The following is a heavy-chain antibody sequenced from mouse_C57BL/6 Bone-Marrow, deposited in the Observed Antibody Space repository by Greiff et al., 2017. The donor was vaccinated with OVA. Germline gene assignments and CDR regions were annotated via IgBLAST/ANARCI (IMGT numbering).Heavy chain of an antibody. Sequence: EVQLQQSGPGLVKPSQTVFLTCTVTGISITTGNYRWSWIRQFPGNKLEWIGYIYYSGTITYNPSLTSRTTITRDTPKNQFFLEMNSLTAEDTATYYCARDGGYCGSSYWYFDVWGTGTTVTVSS. V-gene: IGHV3-5*01. CDR3: ARDGGYCGSSYWYFDV. CDR2: IYYSGTI. CDR1: GISITTGNYR. J-gene: IGHJ1*03. D-gene: IGHD1-1*01.